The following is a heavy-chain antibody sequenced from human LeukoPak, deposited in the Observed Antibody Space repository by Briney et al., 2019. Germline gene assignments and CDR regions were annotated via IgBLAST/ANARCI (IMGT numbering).Heavy chain of an antibody. CDR3: ANGYYYDSSGLAFDI. J-gene: IGHJ3*02. D-gene: IGHD3-22*01. CDR1: GFTFSSYG. V-gene: IGHV3-30*18. Sequence: GGSLRLSCAASGFTFSSYGMHWVRQAPGKGLEWVAVISYDGSNKYYADSVKGRFTISRDNTKNTLYLQMNSLRAEDTAVYYCANGYYYDSSGLAFDIWGQGTMVTVSS. CDR2: ISYDGSNK.